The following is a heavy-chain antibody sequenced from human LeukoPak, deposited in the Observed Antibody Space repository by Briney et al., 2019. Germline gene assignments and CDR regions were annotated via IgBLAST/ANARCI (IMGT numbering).Heavy chain of an antibody. CDR1: GFTFSSYG. D-gene: IGHD3-3*01. J-gene: IGHJ4*02. CDR2: IRYDGSNK. Sequence: GGSLRLSCAASGFTFSSYGMHWVRQAPGKGLEWVAFIRYDGSNKYYADSVKGRFTISRDNSKNTLYLQMNSLGAEDTAVYYCARGPYKDFWSGYSDYWGQGTLVTVSS. CDR3: ARGPYKDFWSGYSDY. V-gene: IGHV3-30*02.